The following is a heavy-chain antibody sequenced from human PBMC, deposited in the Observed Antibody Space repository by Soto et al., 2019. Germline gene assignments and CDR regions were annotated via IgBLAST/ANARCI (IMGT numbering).Heavy chain of an antibody. V-gene: IGHV3-23*01. CDR1: GFTFSSYA. CDR2: ISGSGGST. Sequence: PGGSLRLSCAASGFTFSSYAMSWVRQAPGKGLEWVSAISGSGGSTYYADSVKGRFTISRDNSKNTLYLQMNSLRAEDTAVYYCAKDTYYDLWSGYYTSMDVWGQGTTVTVSS. J-gene: IGHJ6*02. D-gene: IGHD3-3*01. CDR3: AKDTYYDLWSGYYTSMDV.